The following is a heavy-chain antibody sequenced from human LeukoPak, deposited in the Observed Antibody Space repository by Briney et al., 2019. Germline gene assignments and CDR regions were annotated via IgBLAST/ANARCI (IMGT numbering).Heavy chain of an antibody. CDR3: AKGNDFWSGSTYDY. CDR2: IRYDGSNK. CDR1: GFTFSSYG. D-gene: IGHD3-3*01. Sequence: GGSLRLSCAASGFTFSSYGMHWVRQAPGKGLEWVAFIRYDGSNKYYADSVKGRFTISRDNSKNTLYLQMNSLRAEDTAVYYCAKGNDFWSGSTYDYWGQGTLVTVSS. J-gene: IGHJ4*02. V-gene: IGHV3-30*02.